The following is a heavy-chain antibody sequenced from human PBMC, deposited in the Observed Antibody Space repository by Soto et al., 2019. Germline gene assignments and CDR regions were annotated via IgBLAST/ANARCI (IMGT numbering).Heavy chain of an antibody. D-gene: IGHD2-15*01. CDR2: IYYSGST. CDR1: GGSISSGGYY. CDR3: ARDGLGYCSGGSCPGHWFDP. Sequence: TLSLTCTVSGGSISSGGYYWSWIRQHPGKGLEWIGYIYYSGSTYYNPSLKSRVTISVDTSKNQFSLKLSSVTAADTAVYYCARDGLGYCSGGSCPGHWFDPWGQGTLVTVSS. J-gene: IGHJ5*02. V-gene: IGHV4-31*03.